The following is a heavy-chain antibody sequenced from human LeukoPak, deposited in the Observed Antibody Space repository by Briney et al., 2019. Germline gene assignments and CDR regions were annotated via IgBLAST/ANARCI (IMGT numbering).Heavy chain of an antibody. CDR3: ATYRQVLLPFES. V-gene: IGHV4-4*07. D-gene: IGHD2-8*02. Sequence: SETLSLTCTVSGGSISSYYWSWIRQPAGKGLEWIGRIYTSGSTNYNPSLKSRVTMSVDTSKNQFSLKLSSVTAEDTAIYYCATYRQVLLPFESWGQGTLVTVSS. CDR1: GGSISSYY. J-gene: IGHJ4*02. CDR2: IYTSGST.